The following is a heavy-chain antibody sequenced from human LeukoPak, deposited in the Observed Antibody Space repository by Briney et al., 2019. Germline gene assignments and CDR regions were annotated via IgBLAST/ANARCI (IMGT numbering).Heavy chain of an antibody. D-gene: IGHD6-19*01. CDR3: ARVRYSSGPKDY. CDR2: INPNSGGT. J-gene: IGHJ4*02. Sequence: ASVKVSCKASGYTFTGYYMHWMRQAPGQGLEWMGWINPNSGGTNYAQKFQGRVTMTRDTSIGTAYMELSRLRSDDTAVYYCARVRYSSGPKDYWGQGTLVTVSS. V-gene: IGHV1-2*02. CDR1: GYTFTGYY.